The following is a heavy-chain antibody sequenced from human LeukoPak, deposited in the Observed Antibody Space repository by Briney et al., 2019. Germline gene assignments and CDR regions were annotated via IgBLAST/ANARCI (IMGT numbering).Heavy chain of an antibody. Sequence: GGSLRLSCAASGFTFSGSAMHWVRQASGKGLEWVGRIRSKANSYATAYVASVKGRFTISRDDSKNTAYLQMNSLKTEDTAVYYCTRHGGSYPLEFDYWGQGTLVTVSS. CDR1: GFTFSGSA. J-gene: IGHJ4*02. D-gene: IGHD1-26*01. CDR3: TRHGGSYPLEFDY. CDR2: IRSKANSYAT. V-gene: IGHV3-73*01.